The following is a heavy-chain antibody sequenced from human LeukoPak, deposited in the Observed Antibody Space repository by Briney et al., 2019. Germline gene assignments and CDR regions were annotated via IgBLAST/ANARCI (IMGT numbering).Heavy chain of an antibody. CDR3: ARGGNALDY. J-gene: IGHJ4*02. CDR2: FYYTGST. V-gene: IGHV4-59*01. Sequence: SETLSLTCTVSGGSISTYYWSWLRQPPGKGLDWIGSFYYTGSTNYNPSLRSRVTISLDTSKNQLYLRLTSVTAADTAVYYCARGGNALDYWGQGTLVTVSS. CDR1: GGSISTYY. D-gene: IGHD4-23*01.